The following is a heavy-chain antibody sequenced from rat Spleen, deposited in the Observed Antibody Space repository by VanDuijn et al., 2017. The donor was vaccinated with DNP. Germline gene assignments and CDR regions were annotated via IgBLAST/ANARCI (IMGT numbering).Heavy chain of an antibody. V-gene: IGHV2-4*01. CDR3: ARRNNGFDY. D-gene: IGHD1-10*01. CDR2: ISSGGSI. CDR1: GFSLTKYG. J-gene: IGHJ2*01. Sequence: QVQLKESGPGLVQPSQTLSLTCTVSGFSLTKYGISWVRQPPGKGLEWIVAISSGGSINYNSAVQSRLSISRDTSKSQVFLKMSGLQPEDAGTYYCARRNNGFDYWGQGVMVTVSS.